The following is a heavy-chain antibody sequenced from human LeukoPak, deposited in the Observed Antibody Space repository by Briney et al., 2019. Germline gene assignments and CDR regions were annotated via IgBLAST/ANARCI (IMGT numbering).Heavy chain of an antibody. CDR3: ARVISGGRDY. D-gene: IGHD3-10*01. CDR1: GGSISSGGYY. V-gene: IGHV4-30-2*01. J-gene: IGHJ4*02. Sequence: SQTLSLTCTVSGGSISSGGYYWSWIRQPPGKGLEWIGYIYHSGSTYYNPSLKSRVTISVDRSKNQFSLKLSSVTAADTAVYYCARVISGGRDYWGQGTLVTVSS. CDR2: IYHSGST.